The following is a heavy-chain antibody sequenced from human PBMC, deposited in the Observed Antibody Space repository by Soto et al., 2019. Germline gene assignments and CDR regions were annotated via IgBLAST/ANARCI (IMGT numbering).Heavy chain of an antibody. CDR3: ARDPYNVLMVNAPNLYGMDV. V-gene: IGHV1-3*01. D-gene: IGHD2-8*01. Sequence: ASVKVSCKASGYTFTSYDINWVRQATGQGLEWMGWINAGNGNTKYSQKFQGRVTITRDTSASTAYMELSSLRSEDTAVYYCARDPYNVLMVNAPNLYGMDVWGQGTTVTVSS. J-gene: IGHJ6*02. CDR1: GYTFTSYD. CDR2: INAGNGNT.